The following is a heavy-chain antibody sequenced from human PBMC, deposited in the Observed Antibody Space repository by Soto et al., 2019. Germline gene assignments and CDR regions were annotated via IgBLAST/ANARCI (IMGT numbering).Heavy chain of an antibody. V-gene: IGHV3-7*01. CDR2: IKEDGSDK. D-gene: IGHD6-25*01. CDR3: ARFTRGSSGDY. Sequence: GGSLRLSCVASGFTFNTYWMSWVRQAPGKGLEWVANIKEDGSDKYYVDSVKGRFTISRDNAKNLLYLQMNSLGAGDTAMYYCARFTRGSSGDYWGQGTLVTVS. CDR1: GFTFNTYW. J-gene: IGHJ4*02.